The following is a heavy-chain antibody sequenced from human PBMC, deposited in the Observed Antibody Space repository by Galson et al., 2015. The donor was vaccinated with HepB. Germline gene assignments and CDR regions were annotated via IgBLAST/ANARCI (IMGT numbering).Heavy chain of an antibody. Sequence: SLRLSCAASGFTFSRFPMHWVRQAPGKGLEWVAVVSYDGSNKYYADSVKGRITISRDNSKNTLYLEMNSLRAEDTAVYYCANDYYDSSGYYFTSYWGQGTLVTVSS. CDR3: ANDYYDSSGYYFTSY. D-gene: IGHD3-22*01. CDR2: VSYDGSNK. J-gene: IGHJ4*02. V-gene: IGHV3-30-3*02. CDR1: GFTFSRFP.